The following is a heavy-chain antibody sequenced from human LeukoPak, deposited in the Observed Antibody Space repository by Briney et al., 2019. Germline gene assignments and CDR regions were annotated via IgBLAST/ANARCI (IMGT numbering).Heavy chain of an antibody. J-gene: IGHJ4*02. V-gene: IGHV3-7*01. CDR1: GFSFTTNW. Sequence: GGSLSLSCAASGFSFTTNWMHWVRQTPGKRLEWVAELNEDGTVKYYVDSVKGRFTISRDNAKNSLYLQMNRLRAEDTGVYFCANVPRSTVSYWGRGALLSVSS. D-gene: IGHD1-14*01. CDR3: ANVPRSTVSY. CDR2: LNEDGTVK.